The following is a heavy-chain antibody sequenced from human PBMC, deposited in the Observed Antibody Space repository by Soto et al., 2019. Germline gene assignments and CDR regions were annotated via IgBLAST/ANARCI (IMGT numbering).Heavy chain of an antibody. J-gene: IGHJ6*02. D-gene: IGHD3-10*01. CDR2: ISASGGIT. CDR3: AKDMSGTASYYIYDMDV. CDR1: GFTFSSYA. V-gene: IGHV3-23*04. Sequence: EVQLVESGGGLVQPGGSLRLSCAASGFTFSSYAMCWVRQAPGKGLEWVSTISASGGITYHADSVKGRFTISRDNPKNTLYLQMNSLRDEDMTAYYCAKDMSGTASYYIYDMDVWGQGPTVTVS.